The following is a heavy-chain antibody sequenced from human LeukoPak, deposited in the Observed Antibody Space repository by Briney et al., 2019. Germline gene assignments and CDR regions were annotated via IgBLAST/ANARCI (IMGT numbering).Heavy chain of an antibody. V-gene: IGHV3-30*04. CDR1: GFTFNSYS. J-gene: IGHJ4*02. D-gene: IGHD6-19*01. CDR3: AREQGQQWRRFDS. Sequence: GGSLRLSCAASGFTFNSYSMHWVRQAPGKGLKWVAVISSHGSNKDYADSVKGRFTISRDNSENTLYLQMDSLTTEVTGVYYCAREQGQQWRRFDSWGQGSPVTVSS. CDR2: ISSHGSNK.